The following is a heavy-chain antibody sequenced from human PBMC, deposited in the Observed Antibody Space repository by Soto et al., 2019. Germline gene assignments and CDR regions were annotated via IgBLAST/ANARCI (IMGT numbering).Heavy chain of an antibody. Sequence: QVQLQESGPGLVKPSQTLSLTCTVSGGSISSGGYYWSWIRQHPGKGLEWIGYIYYSGSTYYNPSLKSRVTLPVATCKNQFSLKLSSVTAADTAVYYCAREGQWVAAAGSGGFFDYWGQGTLVTVSS. V-gene: IGHV4-31*03. CDR1: GGSISSGGYY. CDR3: AREGQWVAAAGSGGFFDY. D-gene: IGHD6-13*01. J-gene: IGHJ4*02. CDR2: IYYSGST.